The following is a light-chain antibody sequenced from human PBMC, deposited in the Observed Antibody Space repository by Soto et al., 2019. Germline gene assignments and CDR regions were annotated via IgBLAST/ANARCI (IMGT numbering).Light chain of an antibody. CDR2: DTD. Sequence: QSVLTQPPSVSAAPGQKVSISYSGSNSNIGNNFVSWYQQLPGTAPKLLIYDTDKRPSGIPDRFSGSKSGTSATLGITGLQTGDEADYYCGTWDIDLNVYVFGSGTKLTVL. CDR1: NSNIGNNF. J-gene: IGLJ1*01. CDR3: GTWDIDLNVYV. V-gene: IGLV1-51*01.